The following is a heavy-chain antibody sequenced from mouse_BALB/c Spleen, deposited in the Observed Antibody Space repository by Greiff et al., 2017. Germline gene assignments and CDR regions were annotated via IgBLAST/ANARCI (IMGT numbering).Heavy chain of an antibody. CDR1: GFTFSSYG. J-gene: IGHJ2*01. V-gene: IGHV5-6-3*01. D-gene: IGHD1-2*01. CDR2: INSNGGST. CDR3: AREITTATGYFDY. Sequence: DVKLVESGGGLVQPGGSLKLSCAASGFTFSSYGMSWVRQTPDKRLELVATINSNGGSTYYPDSVKGRFTISRDNAKNTLYLQMSSLKSEDTAMYYCAREITTATGYFDYWGQGTTLTVSS.